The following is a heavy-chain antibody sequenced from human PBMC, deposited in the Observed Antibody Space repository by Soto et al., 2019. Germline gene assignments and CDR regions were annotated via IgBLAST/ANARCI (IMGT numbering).Heavy chain of an antibody. CDR1: GGSISSGGYY. CDR3: ARGGSSGYPLSSDAFDI. V-gene: IGHV4-31*03. J-gene: IGHJ3*02. CDR2: IYYSGST. D-gene: IGHD3-22*01. Sequence: QVQLQESGPGLVKPSQTLSLTCTVSGGSISSGGYYWSWIRQHPGKGLEWIGYIYYSGSTYYNPSLKSRVTISVDTSKNQFSLKLSSVTAADTAVYYCARGGSSGYPLSSDAFDIWGQGTMVTVSS.